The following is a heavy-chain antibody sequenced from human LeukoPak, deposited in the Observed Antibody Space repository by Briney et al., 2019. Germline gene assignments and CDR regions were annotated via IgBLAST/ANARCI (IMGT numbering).Heavy chain of an antibody. D-gene: IGHD2-8*01. CDR3: AGNRQYCTNGVCYLDY. CDR2: ISSSSSTI. J-gene: IGHJ4*02. V-gene: IGHV3-48*01. Sequence: GGSLRLSCAASGFTFSSYSMNWVRQAPGKGLEWVSYISSSSSTIYYADSVKGRFTISRDNAKNSLYLQMNSPRAEDTAVYYCAGNRQYCTNGVCYLDYWGQGTLVTVSS. CDR1: GFTFSSYS.